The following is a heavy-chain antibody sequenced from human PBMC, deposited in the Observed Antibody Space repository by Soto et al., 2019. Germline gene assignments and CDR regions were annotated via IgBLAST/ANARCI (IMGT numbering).Heavy chain of an antibody. Sequence: EVQLVEFGGGLVQPGGSLRLSCVVSGFTFTDSWMYWVRQVPGEGLVWVSFINNDGSRTNYADSVKGRFTISRDNAKNTLYLQMNSLRAEDTAMYYCGKSRSSGSSFIDYWGQGTLVTVSS. CDR1: GFTFTDSW. D-gene: IGHD3-3*01. V-gene: IGHV3-74*01. CDR2: INNDGSRT. CDR3: GKSRSSGSSFIDY. J-gene: IGHJ4*02.